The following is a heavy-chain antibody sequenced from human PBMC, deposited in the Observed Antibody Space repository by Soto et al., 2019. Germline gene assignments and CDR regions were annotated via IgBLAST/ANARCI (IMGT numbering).Heavy chain of an antibody. Sequence: QVPLVQSGAEVKKPGASVKVSCKASGYTFSSYGINWVRQAPGQGLEWMGWISAYNGNTNYAQKLQGRVTMTTDTSTRTAYLELRSVRSDDTAVYYCARWTTLETGSHWSQGTLVTVYS. CDR1: GYTFSSYG. V-gene: IGHV1-18*01. D-gene: IGHD4-17*01. CDR3: ARWTTLETGSH. J-gene: IGHJ4*02. CDR2: ISAYNGNT.